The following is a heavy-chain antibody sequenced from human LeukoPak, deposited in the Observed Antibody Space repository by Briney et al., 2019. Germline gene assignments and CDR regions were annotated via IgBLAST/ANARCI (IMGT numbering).Heavy chain of an antibody. D-gene: IGHD3-10*01. CDR3: ARRRAYYGSGSRYYYMDV. J-gene: IGHJ6*03. CDR2: INHSGST. CDR1: GFTCSSCA. V-gene: IGHV4-34*01. Sequence: PGGSLRLSCAASGFTCSSCAMSWVRQAPGKGLEWIGEINHSGSTNYNPSLKSRVTISVDTSKNQFSLKLSSVTAADTAVYYCARRRAYYGSGSRYYYMDVWGKGTTVTISS.